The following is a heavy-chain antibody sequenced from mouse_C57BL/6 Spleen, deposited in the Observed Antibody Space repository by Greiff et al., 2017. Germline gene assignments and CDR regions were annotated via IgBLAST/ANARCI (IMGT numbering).Heavy chain of an antibody. Sequence: DVKLQESGAELVRPGASVKLSCTASGFNIKDDYMHWVKQRPEQGLEWIGWIDPENGDTEYASKFQGKATITADTSSNTAYLQLSSLTSEDTAVYYCTTPGSSLFAYWGQGTLVTVSA. J-gene: IGHJ3*01. CDR1: GFNIKDDY. V-gene: IGHV14-4*01. D-gene: IGHD1-1*01. CDR3: TTPGSSLFAY. CDR2: IDPENGDT.